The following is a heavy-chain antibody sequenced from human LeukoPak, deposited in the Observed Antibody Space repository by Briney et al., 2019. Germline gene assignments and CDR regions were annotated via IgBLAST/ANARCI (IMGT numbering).Heavy chain of an antibody. Sequence: GDSLKISCKGSGYRFTNYWIGWVRQMPGKGLEWMRIIYPGDSETRFSPSFQGQVTISADKSISTAYLQWSSLKASDTAMYYCVRSRGYSYGYSYYFDYWGQGTLVTVSS. CDR1: GYRFTNYW. V-gene: IGHV5-51*01. J-gene: IGHJ4*02. CDR3: VRSRGYSYGYSYYFDY. CDR2: IYPGDSET. D-gene: IGHD5-18*01.